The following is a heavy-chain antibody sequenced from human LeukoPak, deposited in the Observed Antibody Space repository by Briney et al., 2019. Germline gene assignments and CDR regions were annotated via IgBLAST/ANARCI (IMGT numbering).Heavy chain of an antibody. CDR2: ISRGGDVT. CDR1: GCTLSNYA. V-gene: IGHV3-23*01. J-gene: IGHJ4*02. D-gene: IGHD2-15*01. CDR3: AARPGEVAVPYDY. Sequence: PGGSLRLSCAATGCTLSNYAMTWVRQAPGKGREWVSLISRGGDVTYYADSVKGRFTISRDSSKNTLYLQMHSLRAEDTAVYYCAARPGEVAVPYDYWGQGTLVTVSS.